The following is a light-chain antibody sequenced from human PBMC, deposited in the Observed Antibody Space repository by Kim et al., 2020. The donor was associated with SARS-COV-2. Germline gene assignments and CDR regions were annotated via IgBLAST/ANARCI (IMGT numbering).Light chain of an antibody. CDR1: SNDVGGYNY. J-gene: IGLJ1*01. Sequence: GQSITLSCTGTSNDVGGYNYFSWYQQHPGNAPKLLIYDVSYRPSGVSNRFSGSKSDNTASLTISGLQAEDEADYYCCSYTRRNTYVFGTGTKVTVL. CDR3: CSYTRRNTYV. CDR2: DVS. V-gene: IGLV2-14*03.